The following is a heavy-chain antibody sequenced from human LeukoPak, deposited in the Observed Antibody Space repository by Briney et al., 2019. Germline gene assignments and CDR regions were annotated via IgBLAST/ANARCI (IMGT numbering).Heavy chain of an antibody. D-gene: IGHD6-13*01. CDR2: ISGSGGST. CDR1: GFTFSSYA. J-gene: IGHJ4*02. V-gene: IGHV3-23*01. Sequence: NPGGSLRLSCAASGFTFSSYAMTWVRQAPGKGLEWVSSISGSGGSTYYADSVKGRFTISRDNAKNSLYLQMNSLRAEDTAVYYCARGFIAAANIPDYWGQGTLVTVSS. CDR3: ARGFIAAANIPDY.